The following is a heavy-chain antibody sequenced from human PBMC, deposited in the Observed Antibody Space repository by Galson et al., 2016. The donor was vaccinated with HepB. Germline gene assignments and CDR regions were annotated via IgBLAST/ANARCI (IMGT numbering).Heavy chain of an antibody. CDR3: ARLHSPSYYYYFGHLDEFDF. D-gene: IGHD3-22*01. J-gene: IGHJ3*01. V-gene: IGHV3-7*01. CDR2: INEDGSKT. Sequence: SLRLSCAGSGFSFNIYWMSWVRQAPGKGPERVASINEDGSKTDYVDSVAGRFTISRDNAKTSLFLHISNLRVGDTAKYYCARLHSPSYYYYFGHLDEFDFWGHGTLVAVSA. CDR1: GFSFNIYW.